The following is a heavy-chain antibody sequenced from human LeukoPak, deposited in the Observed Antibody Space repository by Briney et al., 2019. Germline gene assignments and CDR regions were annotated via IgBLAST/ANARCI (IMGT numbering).Heavy chain of an antibody. Sequence: GGSLRLSCAASGFTFSIYNMNWVCQAPGKGLEWVSSISTGGSYIYYADSVKGRFTMSRDNAKNSLFLQMNSLTVEDTAVYYCVRALPVRDALVRGVMDWFGPWGQGTLVTVSS. V-gene: IGHV3-21*01. CDR3: VRALPVRDALVRGVMDWFGP. CDR2: ISTGGSYI. D-gene: IGHD3-10*01. J-gene: IGHJ5*02. CDR1: GFTFSIYN.